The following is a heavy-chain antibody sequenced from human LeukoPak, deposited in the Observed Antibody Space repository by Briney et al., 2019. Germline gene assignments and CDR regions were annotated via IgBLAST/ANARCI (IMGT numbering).Heavy chain of an antibody. CDR2: ISSSSGNI. J-gene: IGHJ6*03. Sequence: PGGSLRLSCAASGFTFSSYSMNWVRQAPGKGLEWVSYISSSSGNIYYADSVKGRFTISRDNAKTSLYLQMNSLRAEDTAVYYCARDPYSGSYGNYYYYFMDVWGKGTTVTISS. V-gene: IGHV3-48*04. CDR1: GFTFSSYS. D-gene: IGHD1-26*01. CDR3: ARDPYSGSYGNYYYYFMDV.